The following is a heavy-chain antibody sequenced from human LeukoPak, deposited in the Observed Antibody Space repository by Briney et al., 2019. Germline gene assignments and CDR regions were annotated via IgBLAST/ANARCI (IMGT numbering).Heavy chain of an antibody. CDR3: ARGCSSTSCYEDY. CDR1: GGSISSYY. V-gene: IGHV4-59*08. CDR2: IYYSGST. J-gene: IGHJ4*02. Sequence: PSETLSLTCTVSGGSISSYYWSWIRQPPGKGLEWLGYIYYSGSTNYNPSLKSRVTISVDTSKNQFSLKLSSVTAADTAVYYCARGCSSTSCYEDYWGQGTLVTVSS. D-gene: IGHD2-2*01.